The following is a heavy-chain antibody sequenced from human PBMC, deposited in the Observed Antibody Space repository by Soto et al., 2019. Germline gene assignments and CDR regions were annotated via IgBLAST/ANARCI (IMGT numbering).Heavy chain of an antibody. Sequence: QVQLQESGPGLVKPSQTLSLTCTVSGDSISSGAYYWSWIRQHPKKGLERIGYISYTGSTFYNPSLAGRVTISGDTSKTQFSLKVNSATAADTAMYFCAREPPRPSADADYYYGFDVWGQGTTVTVSS. V-gene: IGHV4-31*03. CDR3: AREPPRPSADADYYYGFDV. CDR2: ISYTGST. J-gene: IGHJ6*02. CDR1: GDSISSGAYY.